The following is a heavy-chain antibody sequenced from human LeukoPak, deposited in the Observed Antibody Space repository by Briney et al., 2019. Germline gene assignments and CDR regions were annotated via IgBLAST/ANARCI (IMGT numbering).Heavy chain of an antibody. V-gene: IGHV4-34*01. D-gene: IGHD6-13*01. CDR1: GGSFSGYY. CDR2: INHSGST. Sequence: SETLSLTCAVYGGSFSGYYWSWIRQPPGKRLEWIGEINHSGSTNYNPSVKSRVTISVDTSKNQFSLKLSSVTAADTAVYYCARVGIAAAGANYWGQGTLVTVSS. CDR3: ARVGIAAAGANY. J-gene: IGHJ4*02.